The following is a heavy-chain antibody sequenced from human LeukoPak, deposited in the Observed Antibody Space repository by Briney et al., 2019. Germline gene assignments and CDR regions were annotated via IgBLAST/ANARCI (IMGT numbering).Heavy chain of an antibody. Sequence: QPGGSLRLSCAASGFTFTNYGIQWARQAPGKGLEWVAFIRYDGSNKYYADSVKGRFTISRDNSKNTLYLQMNSLRAEDTAVYYCAKEWYYYDSSGFDYWGQGTLVTVSS. D-gene: IGHD3-22*01. CDR2: IRYDGSNK. J-gene: IGHJ4*02. CDR1: GFTFTNYG. V-gene: IGHV3-30*02. CDR3: AKEWYYYDSSGFDY.